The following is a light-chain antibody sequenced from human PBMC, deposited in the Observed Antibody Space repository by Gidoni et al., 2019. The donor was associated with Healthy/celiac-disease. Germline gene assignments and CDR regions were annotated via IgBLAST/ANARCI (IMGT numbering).Light chain of an antibody. V-gene: IGKV3-15*01. J-gene: IGKJ2*01. Sequence: EIVMTQSPATLSVSPGERATLSCRASQSVSSNLAWYQQKPGQAPRLLIYGASTRATGIPARFSGSGSGTEFTLTISSLQSEDFAVYYCQQYNNWRGYTFXQXTKLXIK. CDR3: QQYNNWRGYT. CDR1: QSVSSN. CDR2: GAS.